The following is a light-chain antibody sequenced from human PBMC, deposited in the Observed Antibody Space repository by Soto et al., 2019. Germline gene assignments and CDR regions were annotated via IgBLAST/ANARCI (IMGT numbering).Light chain of an antibody. CDR1: QSVSRS. Sequence: EIVLTQSPVTLSLSPGERATLSCRASQSVSRSLAWYQQKPGQAPRLLVYDASNRATGIPARFSGSGSGTDFTLTISSPEPEDFAVYFCQHRGNWPLTFGGGTKVDIK. V-gene: IGKV3-11*01. CDR2: DAS. J-gene: IGKJ4*01. CDR3: QHRGNWPLT.